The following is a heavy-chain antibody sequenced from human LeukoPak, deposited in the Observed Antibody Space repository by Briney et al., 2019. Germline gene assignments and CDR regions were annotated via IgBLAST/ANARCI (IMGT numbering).Heavy chain of an antibody. V-gene: IGHV3-30*04. CDR3: ASRGSSGWYLFDY. CDR2: ISYDGSNK. D-gene: IGHD6-19*01. J-gene: IGHJ4*02. Sequence: GRSLRLSCAASGFTFSSYAMHWVRQAPGKGLEWVAVISYDGSNKYYADSVKGRFTISRDNSNSTLYLQMNSLRVEDTAVYYCASRGSSGWYLFDYWGQGTLVTVSS. CDR1: GFTFSSYA.